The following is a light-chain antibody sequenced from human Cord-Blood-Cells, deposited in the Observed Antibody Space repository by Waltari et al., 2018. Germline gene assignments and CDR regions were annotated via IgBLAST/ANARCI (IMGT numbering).Light chain of an antibody. CDR3: SSYTSSSTRVV. CDR1: SSDVGGYNY. J-gene: IGLJ2*01. Sequence: QSALTQPASVSGSPGQSITISCTGTSSDVGGYNYVSWYQQHPGKAPKLMIYDVSNRPSVVSKRFSGSKSGNTASLTISGLQAEDEADYYCSSYTSSSTRVVFGGGTKLTVL. CDR2: DVS. V-gene: IGLV2-14*01.